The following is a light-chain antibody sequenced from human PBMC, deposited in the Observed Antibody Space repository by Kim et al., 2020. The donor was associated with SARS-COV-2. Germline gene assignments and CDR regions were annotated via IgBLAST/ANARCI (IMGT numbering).Light chain of an antibody. CDR2: VNI. J-gene: IGLJ1*01. Sequence: QRVTISCTGSTSNIGAGYDVHWYQQLPGTAPKLLLYVNINRPSGVPDRFSGSKSGTSASLAITGLQAEDEADYYCQSYDNSLSGYVFGTGTKVTVL. V-gene: IGLV1-40*01. CDR1: TSNIGAGYD. CDR3: QSYDNSLSGYV.